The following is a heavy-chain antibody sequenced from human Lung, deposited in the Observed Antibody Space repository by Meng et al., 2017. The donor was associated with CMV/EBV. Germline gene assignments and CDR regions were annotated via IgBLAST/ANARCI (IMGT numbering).Heavy chain of an antibody. J-gene: IGHJ4*02. CDR3: AHGGGDC. CDR1: GFTFSSYA. Sequence: QVQLVESGGGVVQPGRSLRLSWAASGFTFSSYAMHWDRQAPGKGLEWVAVISYDGSNKYYADSVKGRFTISRDNSKNTLYLQMNSLRAEDTAVYYCAHGGGDCWGQGTLVTVSS. V-gene: IGHV3-30-3*01. CDR2: ISYDGSNK. D-gene: IGHD2-15*01.